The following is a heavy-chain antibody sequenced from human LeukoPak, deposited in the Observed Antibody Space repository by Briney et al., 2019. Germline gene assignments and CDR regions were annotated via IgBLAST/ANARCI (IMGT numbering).Heavy chain of an antibody. V-gene: IGHV3-23*01. CDR3: AKTWGTTVPPVFDY. CDR2: ISGSGGTT. D-gene: IGHD4-17*01. CDR1: GFTFGKYA. Sequence: PGGSLRLSCAASGFTFGKYAMSWVRQAPGKGLEWVSVISGSGGTTYYADSVKGRFTISRDNSKNTLYLQMNSLRAEDTAVYYCAKTWGTTVPPVFDYWGQGTLVTVSS. J-gene: IGHJ4*02.